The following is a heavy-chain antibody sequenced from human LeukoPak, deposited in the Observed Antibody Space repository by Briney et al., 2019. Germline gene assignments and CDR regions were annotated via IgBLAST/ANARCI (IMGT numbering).Heavy chain of an antibody. CDR2: IYYSGNT. Sequence: SETLSLTCTVSGGSISSGSYYWGWIRQPPEKGLEWIGSIYYSGNTYYNPSLESRVTISVDTSKNQFSLKLTSVTAADTAVYYCARHIHFYNMDVWGQGTTVTVSS. CDR1: GGSISSGSYY. CDR3: ARHIHFYNMDV. J-gene: IGHJ6*02. V-gene: IGHV4-39*01. D-gene: IGHD2-2*02.